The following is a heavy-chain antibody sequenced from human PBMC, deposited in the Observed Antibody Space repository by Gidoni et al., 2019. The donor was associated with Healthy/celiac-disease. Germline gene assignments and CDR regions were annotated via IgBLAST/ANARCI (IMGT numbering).Heavy chain of an antibody. CDR1: GGSIRSGGYY. CDR3: ARAPGWELLSAFDI. Sequence: QVQLQESGPGLVKPSQTLSLTCTVSGGSIRSGGYYWSWIRQHPGKGLEWIGYIYYSGSTYYNPSLKSRVTISVDTSKNQFSLKLSSVTAADTAVYYCARAPGWELLSAFDIWGQGTMVTVSS. CDR2: IYYSGST. J-gene: IGHJ3*02. D-gene: IGHD1-26*01. V-gene: IGHV4-31*03.